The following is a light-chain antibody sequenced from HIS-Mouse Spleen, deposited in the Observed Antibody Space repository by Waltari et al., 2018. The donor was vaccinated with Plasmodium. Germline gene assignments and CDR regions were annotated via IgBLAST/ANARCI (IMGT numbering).Light chain of an antibody. CDR2: EGS. J-gene: IGLJ1*01. CDR3: CSYAGSSTYV. V-gene: IGLV2-23*01. Sequence: QSALTQPASLSGSPGQSITISCPGTSSAVGSYNLFSWYQQHPGKAPKLMIYEGSKRPSGVSNRFSGSKSGNTASLTISGLQAEDEADYYCCSYAGSSTYVFGTGTKVTVL. CDR1: SSAVGSYNL.